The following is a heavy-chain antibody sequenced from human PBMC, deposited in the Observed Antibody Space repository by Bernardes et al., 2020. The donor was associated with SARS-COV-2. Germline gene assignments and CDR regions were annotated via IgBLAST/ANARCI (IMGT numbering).Heavy chain of an antibody. D-gene: IGHD1-7*01. J-gene: IGHJ4*02. CDR1: GFTFSNYG. CDR3: AKDRLPGEKYNWNYGTPVDY. V-gene: IGHV3-30*18. Sequence: GGSLRLSCAASGFTFSNYGMHWVRQAPGKGLEWVAVISYDGSNKYYADSVKGRFTISRDNSKNTLYLQMNSLRAEDTAVYYCAKDRLPGEKYNWNYGTPVDYWGQGTLVTVSS. CDR2: ISYDGSNK.